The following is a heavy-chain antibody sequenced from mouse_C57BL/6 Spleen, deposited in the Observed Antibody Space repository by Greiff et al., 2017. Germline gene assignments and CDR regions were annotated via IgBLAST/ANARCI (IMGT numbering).Heavy chain of an antibody. CDR3: ARSSYGSSHDY. D-gene: IGHD1-1*01. Sequence: QVQLQQSGPELVKPGASVKISCKASGYAFSSSWMNWVKQRPGKGLEWIGRIYPGDGDTNYNGKFKGKATLTADKSSSTAYMQLSSLTSEDSAVYFCARSSYGSSHDYWGQGTTLTVSS. V-gene: IGHV1-82*01. CDR2: IYPGDGDT. CDR1: GYAFSSSW. J-gene: IGHJ2*01.